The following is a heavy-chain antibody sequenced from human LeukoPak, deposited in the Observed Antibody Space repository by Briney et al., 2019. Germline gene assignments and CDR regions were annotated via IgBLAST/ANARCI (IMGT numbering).Heavy chain of an antibody. D-gene: IGHD5-24*01. CDR3: ARDRDGYNNYYYYYMDV. CDR1: GGSISSGGYY. J-gene: IGHJ6*03. CDR2: IYHSGST. V-gene: IGHV4-30-2*01. Sequence: PSETLSLTCTVSGGSISSGGYYWRWIRQPPGKGLEWIGYIYHSGSTYYNPSLKSRVTISVDRSKNQFSLKLSSVTAADTAVYYCARDRDGYNNYYYYYMDVWGKGTTVTVSS.